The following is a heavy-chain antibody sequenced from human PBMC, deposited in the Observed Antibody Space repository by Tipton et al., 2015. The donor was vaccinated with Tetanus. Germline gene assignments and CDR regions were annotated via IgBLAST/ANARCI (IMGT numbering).Heavy chain of an antibody. D-gene: IGHD5-24*01. CDR3: ARRWLVGNGLDV. J-gene: IGHJ6*02. Sequence: TLSLTCTVSGDSISSSGYYWVWIRQPPGKGLEWIGSIYFSGRSYYNPSLKSRVTISVDTSKNQFSLKPSSVTAADTAVYYCARRWLVGNGLDVWGQGTTVTVSS. V-gene: IGHV4-39*01. CDR2: IYFSGRS. CDR1: GDSISSSGYY.